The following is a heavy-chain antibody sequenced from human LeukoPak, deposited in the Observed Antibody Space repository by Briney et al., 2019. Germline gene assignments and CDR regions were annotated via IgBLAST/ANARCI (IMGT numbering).Heavy chain of an antibody. CDR3: ARDFIRGSSFAYRLLES. V-gene: IGHV1-2*02. J-gene: IGHJ4*02. CDR2: INPNSGGT. Sequence: RASVKVSCKTSGYTFIDYYVHWVRKAPGQGLEWLGWINPNSGGTSNAQMLQGRVTLTRDTSINTAYMELRRLTSDDTAVYYCARDFIRGSSFAYRLLESWGQGTLVIVSS. CDR1: GYTFIDYY. D-gene: IGHD5-18*01.